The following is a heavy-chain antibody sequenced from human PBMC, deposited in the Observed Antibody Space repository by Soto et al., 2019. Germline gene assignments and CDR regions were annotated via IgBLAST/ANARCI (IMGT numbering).Heavy chain of an antibody. J-gene: IGHJ4*02. CDR1: GFTFSTYW. CDR3: TRDFFTVTTADY. Sequence: GGSLRLSXTASGFTFSTYWMHWVRQAPGKGLVWVSGIKSDGSDRRYADSVKGRFTISRDNAKNTLYLQMNSLRAEDTAVYYCTRDFFTVTTADYWGQGTLVTVSS. CDR2: IKSDGSDR. D-gene: IGHD4-17*01. V-gene: IGHV3-74*01.